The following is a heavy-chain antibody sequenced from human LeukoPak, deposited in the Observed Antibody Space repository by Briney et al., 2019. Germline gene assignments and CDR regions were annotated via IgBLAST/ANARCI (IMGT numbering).Heavy chain of an antibody. J-gene: IGHJ4*02. Sequence: GGSLRLSCAASGFTFSSYAMSWVRQAPGKGLEWVSAISGSGGSTYYADSVKGRFTISRDNSKNTLYLQMNSLRAEDTAVYYCAKAPAYCSGGTCYDYWGQGSLVTVSS. CDR2: ISGSGGST. CDR1: GFTFSSYA. V-gene: IGHV3-23*01. CDR3: AKAPAYCSGGTCYDY. D-gene: IGHD2-15*01.